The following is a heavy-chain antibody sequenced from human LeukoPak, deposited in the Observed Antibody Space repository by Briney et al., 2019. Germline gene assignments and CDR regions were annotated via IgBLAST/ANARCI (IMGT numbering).Heavy chain of an antibody. CDR3: ARAYKDRSLAGKKEFFQH. CDR2: ISWNSGTI. V-gene: IGHV3-9*01. D-gene: IGHD6-19*01. CDR1: GFTFDNYA. Sequence: QSGGSLRLSCAASGFTFDNYAMNWVRHVPGKGLEWISLISWNSGTIGYADSVKGRSTISRDNANNFLYLQMNSLRAEDTALYYCARAYKDRSLAGKKEFFQHWGQGTLVTVSS. J-gene: IGHJ1*01.